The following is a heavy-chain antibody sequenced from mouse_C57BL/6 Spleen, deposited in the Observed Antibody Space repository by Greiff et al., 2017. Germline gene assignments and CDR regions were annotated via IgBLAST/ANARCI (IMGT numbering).Heavy chain of an antibody. CDR2: INPSSGYT. J-gene: IGHJ2*01. CDR3: ARGITTVVAPFDY. V-gene: IGHV1-7*01. CDR1: GYTFTSYW. D-gene: IGHD1-1*01. Sequence: QVHVKQSGAELAKPGASVKLSCKASGYTFTSYWMHWVKQRPGQGLEWIGYINPSSGYTKYNQKFKDKATLTADKSSSTAYMQLSSLTYEDSAVYYCARGITTVVAPFDYWGQGTTLTVSS.